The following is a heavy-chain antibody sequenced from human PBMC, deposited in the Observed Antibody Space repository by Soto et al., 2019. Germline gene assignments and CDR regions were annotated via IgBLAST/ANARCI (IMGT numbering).Heavy chain of an antibody. CDR1: GFTVSSNY. Sequence: EVQLVESGGGLIQPGGSLRLSCAASGFTVSSNYMSWVRQAPGKGLEWVSVIYSGGSTYYADSVKGRFTISRDNSKNTLYLQMNSLRAEDTAVYYCTRSEYSSSSADYWGQGTLVTVSS. CDR2: IYSGGST. D-gene: IGHD6-6*01. V-gene: IGHV3-53*01. J-gene: IGHJ4*02. CDR3: TRSEYSSSSADY.